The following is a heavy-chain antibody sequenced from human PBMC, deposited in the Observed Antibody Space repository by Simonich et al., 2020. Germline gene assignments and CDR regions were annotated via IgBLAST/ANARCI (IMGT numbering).Heavy chain of an antibody. D-gene: IGHD6-6*01. Sequence: EVQLVESGGGLVQPGGSLRLSCAASGFTFSSYWMRWVRQAPRKGLWLVANKKQDGSEKYDVDSVKGRFPISRDNAKNSLYLQMNSLRAEDTAVYYCARGGIAARDAFDIWGQGTMVTVSS. CDR1: GFTFSSYW. CDR3: ARGGIAARDAFDI. J-gene: IGHJ3*02. V-gene: IGHV3-7*02. CDR2: KKQDGSEK.